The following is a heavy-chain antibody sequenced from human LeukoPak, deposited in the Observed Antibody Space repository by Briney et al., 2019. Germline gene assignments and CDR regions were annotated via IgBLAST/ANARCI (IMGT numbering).Heavy chain of an antibody. CDR2: ISSSSSLI. V-gene: IGHV3-21*01. CDR1: GFTFSDHF. CDR3: AKVDRGDYSSSPVPYYNYYMNV. J-gene: IGHJ6*03. Sequence: GGSLRLSCAASGFTFSDHFMDWVRQAPGRGLEWVSCISSSSSLIFYSDSVRGRFTISRDNAKNLLYLHMNSLRVEDTAVYYCAKVDRGDYSSSPVPYYNYYMNVWGKGTTVTVSS. D-gene: IGHD6-13*01.